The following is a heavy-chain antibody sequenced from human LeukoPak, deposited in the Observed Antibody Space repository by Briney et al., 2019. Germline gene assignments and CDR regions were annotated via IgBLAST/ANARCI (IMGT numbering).Heavy chain of an antibody. Sequence: PGGSLRLSCAASGFTFSSYAMSWVRQAPGKGLEWVSAISGSGGSTYYADSVKGRFTISRDNSKNTLYLQMNSLRAEDTAVYYCAKGFTYSSGWYGDYWGQGTLVTVSS. CDR1: GFTFSSYA. J-gene: IGHJ4*02. V-gene: IGHV3-23*01. D-gene: IGHD6-19*01. CDR2: ISGSGGST. CDR3: AKGFTYSSGWYGDY.